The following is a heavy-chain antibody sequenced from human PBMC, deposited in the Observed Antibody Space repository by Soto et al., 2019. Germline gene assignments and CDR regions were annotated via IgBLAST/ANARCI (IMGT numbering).Heavy chain of an antibody. J-gene: IGHJ3*02. CDR1: GGSFSGYY. Sequence: SETLSLTCAVYGGSFSGYYWSWIRQPPGKGLEWIGEINHSGSTNYNPSLKSRVTISVDTSKNQFSLKLSSVTAADTAVYYCARVSRYSSSGRAAFDIWGQGSMVTVS. V-gene: IGHV4-34*01. CDR3: ARVSRYSSSGRAAFDI. D-gene: IGHD6-6*01. CDR2: INHSGST.